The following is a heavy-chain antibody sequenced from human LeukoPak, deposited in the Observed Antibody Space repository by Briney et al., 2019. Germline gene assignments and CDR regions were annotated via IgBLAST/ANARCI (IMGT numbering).Heavy chain of an antibody. D-gene: IGHD6-19*01. CDR3: ARANSSGWYGDGFDI. CDR2: IYSGGST. J-gene: IGHJ3*02. CDR1: GFTVSRNY. Sequence: PGGSLRLSCAASGFTVSRNYMSWVRQAPGKGLGWVSVIYSGGSTYYADSVKGRFTISRDNSKNTLYLQMNSLRAEDTAVYYCARANSSGWYGDGFDIWGQGTMVTVSS. V-gene: IGHV3-53*01.